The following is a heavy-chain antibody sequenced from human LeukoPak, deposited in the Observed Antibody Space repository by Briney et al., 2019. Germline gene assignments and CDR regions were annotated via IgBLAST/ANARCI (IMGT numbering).Heavy chain of an antibody. Sequence: SETLSLTCAVSGGSVSHSNWWTWVRQSPGKGLEWIGEVHPSEGTNYNPSLKSRVTISLDKSKNQFSLGLNSVTAADTAVYYCAARIAAAGPFDYWGQGTLVTVSS. CDR3: AARIAAAGPFDY. V-gene: IGHV4-4*02. CDR1: GGSVSHSNW. J-gene: IGHJ4*02. D-gene: IGHD6-13*01. CDR2: VHPSEGT.